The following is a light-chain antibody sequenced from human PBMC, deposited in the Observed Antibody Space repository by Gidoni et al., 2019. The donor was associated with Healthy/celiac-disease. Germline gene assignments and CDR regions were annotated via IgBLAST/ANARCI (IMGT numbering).Light chain of an antibody. CDR2: DAS. Sequence: ETVLTQSPATLSLSPGERATLSCRASQSVSSYLAWYQQKPGQAPRLLIYDASNRATGIPARFSGSGSGTDFTLTISSLEPEDFAVYYCQQRSNGPLFTFGPGTKVDIK. J-gene: IGKJ3*01. CDR3: QQRSNGPLFT. V-gene: IGKV3-11*01. CDR1: QSVSSY.